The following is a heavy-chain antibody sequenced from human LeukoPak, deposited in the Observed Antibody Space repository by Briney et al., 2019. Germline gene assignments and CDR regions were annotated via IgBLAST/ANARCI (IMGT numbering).Heavy chain of an antibody. CDR3: ASPLVDQGGDAFDI. D-gene: IGHD2-8*02. J-gene: IGHJ3*02. Sequence: SQTLSLTCTVSGGSISSGSYYWSWIRQPAGKGLEWIGRIYTSGSTNYNPSLKSRVTISVDTSKNQFSLKLSSVTAADTAVYYCASPLVDQGGDAFDIWGQGTMVTVSS. V-gene: IGHV4-61*02. CDR1: GGSISSGSYY. CDR2: IYTSGST.